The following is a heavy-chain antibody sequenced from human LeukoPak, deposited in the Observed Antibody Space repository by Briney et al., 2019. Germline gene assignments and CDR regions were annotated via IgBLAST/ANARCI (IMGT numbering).Heavy chain of an antibody. CDR1: GFTFGDYA. J-gene: IGHJ4*02. V-gene: IGHV3-49*03. Sequence: GGSLRLSCTASGFTFGDYAMSWFRQAPGKGLEWVGFIRSKAYGGTTEYAASVKGRFTISRDDSKSIAYLQMNSLKTEDTAVYYCTSPSLDSSAIVGYWGQGTQVTVSS. D-gene: IGHD3-22*01. CDR3: TSPSLDSSAIVGY. CDR2: IRSKAYGGTT.